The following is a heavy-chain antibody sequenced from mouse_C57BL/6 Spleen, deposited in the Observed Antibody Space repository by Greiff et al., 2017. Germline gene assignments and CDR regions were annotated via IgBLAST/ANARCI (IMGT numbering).Heavy chain of an antibody. J-gene: IGHJ2*01. CDR2: ISSGSSTI. CDR3: ASGEDGNEPFDY. V-gene: IGHV5-17*01. CDR1: GFTFSDYG. D-gene: IGHD2-1*01. Sequence: EVQLVESGGGLVKPGGSLKLSCAASGFTFSDYGMHWVRQAPEKGLEWVAYISSGSSTIYYADTVKGRFTISRDNAKNTLFLQMTSLRSEDTAMYYCASGEDGNEPFDYWGQGTTLTVSS.